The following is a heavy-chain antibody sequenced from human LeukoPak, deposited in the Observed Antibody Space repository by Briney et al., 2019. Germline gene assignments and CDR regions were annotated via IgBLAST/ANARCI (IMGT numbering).Heavy chain of an antibody. V-gene: IGHV1-69*13. CDR3: ASYSSLVTLKSYYYYGMDV. Sequence: GASVKVSCKASGGTFSSYAISWVRQAPGQGLEWMGGIIPIFGTANYAQKFQGRVTITADESTSTAYMEQSSLRSEDTAVYYCASYSSLVTLKSYYYYGMDVWGQGTTVTVSS. J-gene: IGHJ6*02. CDR2: IIPIFGTA. D-gene: IGHD3-22*01. CDR1: GGTFSSYA.